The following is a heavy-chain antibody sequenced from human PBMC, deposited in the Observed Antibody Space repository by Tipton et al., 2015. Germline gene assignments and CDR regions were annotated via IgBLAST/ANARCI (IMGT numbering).Heavy chain of an antibody. CDR1: GYSISSGYY. CDR3: ARRATGGYYLDY. Sequence: TLSLTCDVSGYSISSGYYWSWIRQPPGQGLEWIGSFFHSGNTFHNPSLRSRVIISVDTSKNQISLTVTFVTPEDTVVYYCARRATGGYYLDYWGQGSLVTVSS. J-gene: IGHJ4*02. V-gene: IGHV4-38-2*01. D-gene: IGHD1-14*01. CDR2: FFHSGNT.